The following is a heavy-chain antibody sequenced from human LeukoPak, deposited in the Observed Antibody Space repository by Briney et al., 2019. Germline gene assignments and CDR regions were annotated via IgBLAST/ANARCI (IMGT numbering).Heavy chain of an antibody. CDR3: ASTTYYYGSGSYRFDY. CDR2: IIPIFGTA. J-gene: IGHJ4*02. V-gene: IGHV1-69*05. Sequence: ASVKVSCKASGGTFSSYAISWVRQAPGQGLEWMGRIIPIFGTANYAQKFQGRVTITTDESTSTAYMELGSLRSEDTAVYYCASTTYYYGSGSYRFDYWGQGTLVTVSS. CDR1: GGTFSSYA. D-gene: IGHD3-10*01.